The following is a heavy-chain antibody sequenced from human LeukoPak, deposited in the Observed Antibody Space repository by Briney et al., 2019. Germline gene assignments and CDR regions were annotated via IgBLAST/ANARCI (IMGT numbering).Heavy chain of an antibody. CDR1: GGSIGSYY. CDR3: ARSGGSGFQLDS. Sequence: PSETLSLTCTVSGGSIGSYYWSWVRQPARKGLEWIGRSYTTGRTIYNPSLKSRVTMSLDTSKNQLSLNLSSVTAADTAVYYCARSGGSGFQLDSWGQGTLVTVSS. D-gene: IGHD1-26*01. CDR2: SYTTGRT. J-gene: IGHJ4*02. V-gene: IGHV4-4*07.